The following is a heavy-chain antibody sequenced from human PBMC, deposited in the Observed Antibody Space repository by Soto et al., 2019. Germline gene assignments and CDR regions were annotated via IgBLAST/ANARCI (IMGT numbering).Heavy chain of an antibody. CDR3: ARDLKGPDFDWSFFDY. Sequence: GGSLRLSCAASGFTFSSYAMHWVRQAPGKGLEWVAVISYDGSNKYYADSVKGRFTISRDNSKNTLYLQMNSLRAEDTAVYYCARDLKGPDFDWSFFDYWGQGTLVTVSS. D-gene: IGHD3-9*01. V-gene: IGHV3-30-3*01. J-gene: IGHJ4*02. CDR1: GFTFSSYA. CDR2: ISYDGSNK.